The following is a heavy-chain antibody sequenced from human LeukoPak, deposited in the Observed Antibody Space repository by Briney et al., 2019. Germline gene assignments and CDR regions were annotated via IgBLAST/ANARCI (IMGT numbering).Heavy chain of an antibody. CDR2: IKQDGSEK. CDR1: GFTFSSYW. D-gene: IGHD6-19*01. Sequence: GGSLRLSCAASGFTFSSYWMSWVRQAPGKGLEWVANIKQDGSEKYYVDSVKGRFTISRDNAKNSLYLQMNSLRAEDTAVYYCARAWINSGWDDAFDIWGQGTMVTVSS. V-gene: IGHV3-7*01. J-gene: IGHJ3*02. CDR3: ARAWINSGWDDAFDI.